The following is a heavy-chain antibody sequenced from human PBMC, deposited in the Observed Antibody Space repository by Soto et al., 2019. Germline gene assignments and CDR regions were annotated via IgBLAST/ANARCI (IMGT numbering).Heavy chain of an antibody. CDR1: GGTFSSYA. Sequence: QVQLVQSGAEVKKPGSSVKVSCKASGGTFSSYAISWVRQAPGQGLEWMGGIIPIFGTANYEQKFQGRVTITADESTSTAYMELSSLRSEDTAVYYCARDDSSSWYAVGDYWGQGTLVTVSS. J-gene: IGHJ4*02. D-gene: IGHD6-13*01. V-gene: IGHV1-69*12. CDR2: IIPIFGTA. CDR3: ARDDSSSWYAVGDY.